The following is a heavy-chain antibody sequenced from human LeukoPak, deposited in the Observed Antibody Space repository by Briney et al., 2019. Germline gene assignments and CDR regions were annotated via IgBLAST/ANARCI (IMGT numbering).Heavy chain of an antibody. V-gene: IGHV1-69*05. CDR3: ARDRGYSYGFDY. Sequence: SVKVSCKASGGTFSSYAISWVRQAPGQGLEWMGGIITIFGTANYAQKFQGRVTITTDESTSTAYMELSSLRSEDTAVYCCARDRGYSYGFDYWGQGTLVTVSS. J-gene: IGHJ4*02. CDR1: GGTFSSYA. CDR2: IITIFGTA. D-gene: IGHD5-18*01.